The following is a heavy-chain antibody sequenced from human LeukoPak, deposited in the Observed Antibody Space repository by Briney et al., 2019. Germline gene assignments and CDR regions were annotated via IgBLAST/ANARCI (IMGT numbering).Heavy chain of an antibody. J-gene: IGHJ4*02. D-gene: IGHD3-10*01. CDR3: TRAVGDWRGLIRGY. Sequence: PGGSLRLSCTASGFTFGDYAMSWFRQAPGKGLEWVGFIRSKAYGGTTEYAASVKGRFTISRDDSKSIAYPQMNSLKTEDTAVYYCTRAVGDWRGLIRGYWGQGTLVTVSS. V-gene: IGHV3-49*03. CDR1: GFTFGDYA. CDR2: IRSKAYGGTT.